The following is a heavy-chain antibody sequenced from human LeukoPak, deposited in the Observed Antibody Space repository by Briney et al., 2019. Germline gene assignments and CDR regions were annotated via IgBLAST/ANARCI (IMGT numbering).Heavy chain of an antibody. Sequence: ASVKVSCKASGYTFTSYGISWVRQAPGQGLEWMGWISAYNGNTNYAQKLQGRVTMTTDTSTSTAYMELRSLRSDDTAVYYCARDAKQYDSSGYYYPWGQGTLVTVSS. J-gene: IGHJ5*02. CDR1: GYTFTSYG. V-gene: IGHV1-18*01. D-gene: IGHD3-22*01. CDR3: ARDAKQYDSSGYYYP. CDR2: ISAYNGNT.